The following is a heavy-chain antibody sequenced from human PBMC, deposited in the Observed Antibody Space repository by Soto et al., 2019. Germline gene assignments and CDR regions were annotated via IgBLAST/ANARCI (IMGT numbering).Heavy chain of an antibody. J-gene: IGHJ4*02. V-gene: IGHV3-30-3*01. Sequence: QVQLVESGGGVVQPGRSLRLSCAASGFTFSSYAMHWVRQSPGKGLEWVAVISYDGSNKYYADSVKGRFTISRDNSKNTLYLQMNSLRAEDTAVYYCASPPSGAYSFDYWGQGTLVTVSS. CDR3: ASPPSGAYSFDY. CDR1: GFTFSSYA. D-gene: IGHD4-17*01. CDR2: ISYDGSNK.